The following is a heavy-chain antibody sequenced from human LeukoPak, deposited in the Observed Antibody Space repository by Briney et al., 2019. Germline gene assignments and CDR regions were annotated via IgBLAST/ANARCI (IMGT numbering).Heavy chain of an antibody. CDR1: VYSTNRFG. J-gene: IGHJ6*03. V-gene: IGHV1-18*01. Sequence: ASVRVSRKASVYSTNRFGVTWVRQAPGQGLAWIGWISSDNGIPRYADKFQGRVSLTTDTSKTTAYMELRSLRSDDSAVYFCANVAKGRFFFYYMDVWGKGTTVTVSS. D-gene: IGHD2-15*01. CDR3: ANVAKGRFFFYYMDV. CDR2: ISSDNGIP.